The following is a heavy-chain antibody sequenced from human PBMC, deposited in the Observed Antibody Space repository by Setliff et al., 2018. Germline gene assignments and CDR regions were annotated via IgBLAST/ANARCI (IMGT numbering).Heavy chain of an antibody. D-gene: IGHD2-2*01. Sequence: GESLKISCKESRDSFTNYWIILVRQVPGKGLEWMGMIFPADADTRYNPSFKGQVTMSLDRSITTAYLQWASLKASDTAIYYCAQKHQRASWAFDPWGRGTLVTVSS. V-gene: IGHV5-51*01. CDR2: IFPADADT. CDR3: AQKHQRASWAFDP. J-gene: IGHJ5*02. CDR1: RDSFTNYW.